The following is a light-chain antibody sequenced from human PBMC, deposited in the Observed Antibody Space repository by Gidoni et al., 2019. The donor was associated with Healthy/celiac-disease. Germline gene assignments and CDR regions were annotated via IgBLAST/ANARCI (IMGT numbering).Light chain of an antibody. CDR2: GNS. Sequence: QSVLTQPPSVSGPPGQRFTISCTGSSSNIGAGYDVHWYQQLPGTAPKLLIYGNSNRPSGVPDRFSGSKSGTSASLAITGLQAEDEADYYCQSYDSSLSGFWVFGGGTKLTVL. CDR3: QSYDSSLSGFWV. J-gene: IGLJ3*02. V-gene: IGLV1-40*01. CDR1: SSNIGAGYD.